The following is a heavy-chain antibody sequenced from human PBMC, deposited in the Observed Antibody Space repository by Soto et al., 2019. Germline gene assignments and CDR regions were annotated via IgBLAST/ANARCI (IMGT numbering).Heavy chain of an antibody. CDR1: GGSISSSHW. J-gene: IGHJ6*02. V-gene: IGHV4-4*02. CDR3: VRDADETAIVPAPWLV. CDR2: IYHSGST. D-gene: IGHD2-21*02. Sequence: QVYLQESGPGLVNPSGTLTLTCAVSGGSISSSHWWGWVRQAPGKGLEWIGEIYHSGSTNYNPSLKSRITMSVDKSKNQFSVNLSSVTAADTAVYYCVRDADETAIVPAPWLVWGRGTMVTVSS.